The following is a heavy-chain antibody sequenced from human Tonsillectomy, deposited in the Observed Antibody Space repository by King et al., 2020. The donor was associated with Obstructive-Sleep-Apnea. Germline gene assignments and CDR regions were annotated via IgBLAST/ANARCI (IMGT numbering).Heavy chain of an antibody. CDR3: AKELRTGSGAAFDI. V-gene: IGHV3-11*01. CDR1: GFNFSAYY. CDR2: ISGSGNII. J-gene: IGHJ3*02. D-gene: IGHD3-10*01. Sequence: QLVQSGGGLVEPGGSLRLSCAASGFNFSAYYLTWIRQAPGRGLEWISNISGSGNIIFYVDSVRGRFTISRDNAKNSLHLQMNSLRVEDTAVYYCAKELRTGSGAAFDIWGQGTLVTVAS.